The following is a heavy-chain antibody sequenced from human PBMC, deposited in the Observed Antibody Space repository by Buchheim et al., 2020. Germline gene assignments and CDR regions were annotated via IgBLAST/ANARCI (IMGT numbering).Heavy chain of an antibody. CDR3: ARDGGFGGYSYGYVRARHGMDV. J-gene: IGHJ6*02. CDR2: ISSSSSYI. Sequence: EVQLVESGGGLVKPGGSLRLSCAASGFTFSSYSMNWVRQAPGKGLEWVSSISSSSSYIYYADSVKGRFTISRDNAKNSLYLQMNSLRAEDTAVYYCARDGGFGGYSYGYVRARHGMDVWGQGTT. D-gene: IGHD5-18*01. CDR1: GFTFSSYS. V-gene: IGHV3-21*01.